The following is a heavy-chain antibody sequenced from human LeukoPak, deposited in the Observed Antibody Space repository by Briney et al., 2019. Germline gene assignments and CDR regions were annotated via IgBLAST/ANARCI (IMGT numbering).Heavy chain of an antibody. Sequence: ASVKVSCKASGYTFTGYNMHWVRQPPGQGLEWMGWINPNSGGTNYAQKFQGRVTMTRDTSISTAYMELSRLRSDDTAVYYCAMGSGYYYGFDYWGQGTLVTVSS. CDR3: AMGSGYYYGFDY. CDR1: GYTFTGYN. D-gene: IGHD3-22*01. CDR2: INPNSGGT. J-gene: IGHJ4*02. V-gene: IGHV1-2*02.